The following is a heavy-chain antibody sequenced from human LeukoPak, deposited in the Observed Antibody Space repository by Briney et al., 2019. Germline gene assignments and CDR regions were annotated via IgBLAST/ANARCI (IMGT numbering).Heavy chain of an antibody. D-gene: IGHD4-17*01. Sequence: PSETLSLTCTVSGVSISSGDYYWRWIRQPPGKGLEWIGYIYYSGSTYYNPSLQSRVTISVDTSKNQFSLKLSSVTAADTAVYYWAIVEDYGDYDGRRRWFDRWGQGTLVTVSS. CDR2: IYYSGST. CDR1: GVSISSGDYY. V-gene: IGHV4-30-4*01. CDR3: AIVEDYGDYDGRRRWFDR. J-gene: IGHJ5*02.